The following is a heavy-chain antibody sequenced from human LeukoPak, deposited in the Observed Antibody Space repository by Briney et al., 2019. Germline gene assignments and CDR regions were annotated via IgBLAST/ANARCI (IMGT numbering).Heavy chain of an antibody. CDR3: ARGGLLWFGGGVNWFDP. Sequence: ASVKVSCKASGYTFTTNDINWVRQAPGQGLEWMGWMNPNSGNTGYAQKFQGRVTMTKNTSISTAYMELSSLISEDTAVYYCARGGLLWFGGGVNWFDPWGQGTLVTVSS. CDR1: GYTFTTND. V-gene: IGHV1-8*01. J-gene: IGHJ5*02. D-gene: IGHD3-10*01. CDR2: MNPNSGNT.